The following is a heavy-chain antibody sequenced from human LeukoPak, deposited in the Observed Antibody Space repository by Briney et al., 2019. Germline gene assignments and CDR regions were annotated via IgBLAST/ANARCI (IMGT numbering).Heavy chain of an antibody. CDR2: TYYRSKWYN. Sequence: SQTLSLTCALSGDSVSSNSAAWNWIRQSPSRGLEWLRRTYYRSKWYNDYAVSVKSRITINPDTSKNQFSLQLNSVTPEDTAVYYCARGPYSSGWPDFQHWGQGTLVTVSS. CDR1: GDSVSSNSAA. D-gene: IGHD6-19*01. CDR3: ARGPYSSGWPDFQH. V-gene: IGHV6-1*01. J-gene: IGHJ1*01.